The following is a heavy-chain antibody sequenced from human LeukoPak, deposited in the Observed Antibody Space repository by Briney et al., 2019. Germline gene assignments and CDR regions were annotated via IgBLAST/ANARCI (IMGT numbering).Heavy chain of an antibody. CDR1: GGSISSSSYY. V-gene: IGHV4-39*01. Sequence: SETLSLTCTVSGGSISSSSYYWGWIRQPPGKGLEWIGSIYYSGSTNYNPSLKSRVTISVDTSKNQFSLKLSSVTAADTAVYYCARHHVLGTGPFDYWGQGTLVTVSS. J-gene: IGHJ4*02. CDR3: ARHHVLGTGPFDY. CDR2: IYYSGST. D-gene: IGHD1-1*01.